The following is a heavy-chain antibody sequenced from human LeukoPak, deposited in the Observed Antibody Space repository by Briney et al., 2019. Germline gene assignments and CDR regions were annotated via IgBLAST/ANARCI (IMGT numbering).Heavy chain of an antibody. CDR3: ARDPSGGWSFFDY. V-gene: IGHV4-59*01. J-gene: IGHJ4*02. Sequence: SETLSLTCTVSGGSISSYYWSWIRQPPGKGLEWIGYMYYSGGTNYNPSLKSRVTISLDTSKNQSSLKLRSVTAADTAVYYCARDPSGGWSFFDYWGQGALVTVSS. D-gene: IGHD6-19*01. CDR1: GGSISSYY. CDR2: MYYSGGT.